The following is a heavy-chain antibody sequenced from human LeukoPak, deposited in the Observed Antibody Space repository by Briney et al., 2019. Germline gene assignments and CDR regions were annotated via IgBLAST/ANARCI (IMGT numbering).Heavy chain of an antibody. V-gene: IGHV3-74*01. CDR3: AKGLHFVTVTDVSPHWAFAVDI. Sequence: PGGSLRLSCAASGFTFSSYWMHWVRQAPGKGLVWVSRINSDGSSTSYADSVKGRFTISRDNSKNTLHLQMNSLRAEDTAVYYCAKGLHFVTVTDVSPHWAFAVDIWGQGTMVTVSS. CDR1: GFTFSSYW. D-gene: IGHD4-17*01. CDR2: INSDGSST. J-gene: IGHJ3*02.